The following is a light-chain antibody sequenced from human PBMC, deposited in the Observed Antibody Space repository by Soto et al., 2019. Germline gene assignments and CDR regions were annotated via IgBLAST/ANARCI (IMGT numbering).Light chain of an antibody. CDR3: QSYDSSIVV. V-gene: IGLV6-57*04. J-gene: IGLJ2*01. CDR2: EDN. Sequence: NFMLTQPHSVSESPGKTVTISCTRSSGSIASNYVQWYQQRPGSAPTTVIYEDNQRPSGVPDRFSGSTDGSSNSASLTISGLQTEDEADHYCQSYDSSIVVFGGGTKVTVL. CDR1: SGSIASNY.